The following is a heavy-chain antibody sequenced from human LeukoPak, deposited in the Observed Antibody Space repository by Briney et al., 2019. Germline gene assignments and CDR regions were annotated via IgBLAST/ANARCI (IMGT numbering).Heavy chain of an antibody. V-gene: IGHV1-24*01. CDR1: GYTLTELS. D-gene: IGHD6-19*01. J-gene: IGHJ4*02. CDR3: ARGNIAVPGTPYYFEY. CDR2: FDPEDGET. Sequence: ASVKVSCKVSGYTLTELSMHWVRQAPGKGLEWMGGFDPEDGETIYAQKFQGRVTMTEDTSTDTAYMELSSLRSEDTAVYYCARGNIAVPGTPYYFEYWGQGTLVTVSS.